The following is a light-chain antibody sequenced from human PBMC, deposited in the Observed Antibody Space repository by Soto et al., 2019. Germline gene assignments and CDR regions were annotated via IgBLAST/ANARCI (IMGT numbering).Light chain of an antibody. Sequence: MMMTQSPATLSVSPGERVTLSCRTSHSVNSHVAWYQQKPGQAPRLLLYGASTRATGIPVRFSGSGFGTEFTLTISSLQSEEFAVYYSKQYKNWPLFGQGTRLDIK. CDR1: HSVNSH. V-gene: IGKV3-15*01. CDR2: GAS. J-gene: IGKJ5*01. CDR3: KQYKNWPL.